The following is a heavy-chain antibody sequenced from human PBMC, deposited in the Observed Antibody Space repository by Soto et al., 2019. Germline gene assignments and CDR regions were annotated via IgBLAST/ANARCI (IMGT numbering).Heavy chain of an antibody. J-gene: IGHJ6*02. D-gene: IGHD3-10*01. CDR3: ARAVRSGSYPYSYYGMDV. CDR2: INSDGSST. Sequence: DVQLVESGGGLLQPGGSLRLSCAASGFTFSNFWMHWVRQAPGKGLVWVSRINSDGSSTSYADSVKGRFTISRDNAKNTLYLQMNSLRAEETAVYYCARAVRSGSYPYSYYGMDVWGQGTTVTVSS. CDR1: GFTFSNFW. V-gene: IGHV3-74*01.